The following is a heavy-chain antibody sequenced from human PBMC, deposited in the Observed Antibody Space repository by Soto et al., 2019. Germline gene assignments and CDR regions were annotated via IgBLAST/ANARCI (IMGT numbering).Heavy chain of an antibody. J-gene: IGHJ5*02. D-gene: IGHD2-15*01. CDR2: INHSGST. V-gene: IGHV4-34*01. CDR3: ARGRRYNVVVVAATRSPNWFDP. Sequence: SETLSLTCAVYGGSFSGYYWSWIRQPPGKGLEWIGEINHSGSTNYNPSLKSRVTISVDTSKSQFSLKLSSVTAADTAVYYCARGRRYNVVVVAATRSPNWFDPWGQGTLVTV. CDR1: GGSFSGYY.